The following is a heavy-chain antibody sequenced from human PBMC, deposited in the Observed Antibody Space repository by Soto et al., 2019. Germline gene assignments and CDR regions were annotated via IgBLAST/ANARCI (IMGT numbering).Heavy chain of an antibody. D-gene: IGHD2-15*01. V-gene: IGHV4-34*01. CDR1: GESFSDYY. CDR2: IDHSGNT. Sequence: PSEPLSLTCAVNGESFSDYYWSWIRQPPGKGLEWIGEIDHSGNTNYSPSLKSRVTISVDTSKNQFSLKLTSVTAADAVVYFCVGGRGRLVGFDYWGQGTPVTVSS. J-gene: IGHJ4*02. CDR3: VGGRGRLVGFDY.